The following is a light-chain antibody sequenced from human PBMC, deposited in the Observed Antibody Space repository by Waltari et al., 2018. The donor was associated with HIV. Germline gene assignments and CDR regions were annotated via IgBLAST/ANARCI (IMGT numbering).Light chain of an antibody. Sequence: QSALTPPASVSGSPGQSITISCTGTSSDVAGYTYVSWYQQPPGKAPKFMIYYVSNRYSVVCNRFSGSKSGHTASLTISGLQAEDEADYYCRSYTSSSTPYVFGTGTKVTVL. J-gene: IGLJ1*01. V-gene: IGLV2-14*01. CDR1: SSDVAGYTY. CDR3: RSYTSSSTPYV. CDR2: YVS.